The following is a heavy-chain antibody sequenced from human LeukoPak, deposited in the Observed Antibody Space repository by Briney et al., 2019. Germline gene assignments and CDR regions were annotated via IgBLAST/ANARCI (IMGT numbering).Heavy chain of an antibody. CDR2: IYYSGST. J-gene: IGHJ4*02. D-gene: IGHD3-10*01. Sequence: SETLSLTCTVSGGSISSYYWSWIRQPPGNGLEWIGYIYYSGSTNYNPSLKSRVTISVDTSKNQFSLKLSSVTAADTAVYYCARRYYYGSGSFFFDYWGQGTLVTVSS. CDR3: ARRYYYGSGSFFFDY. V-gene: IGHV4-59*01. CDR1: GGSISSYY.